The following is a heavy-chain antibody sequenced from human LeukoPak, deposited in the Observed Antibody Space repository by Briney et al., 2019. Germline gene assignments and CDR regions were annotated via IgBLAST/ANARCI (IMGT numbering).Heavy chain of an antibody. D-gene: IGHD6-19*01. V-gene: IGHV1-69*01. J-gene: IGHJ4*02. CDR1: GGTFISYA. CDR2: IIPIFGTA. CDR3: ARDSYSSGWYDY. Sequence: ASVKVSCKASGGTFISYAISWVRQAPGQGLEWMGGIIPIFGTANYAQKFQGRVTITADESTSTAYMELSSLRSEDTAVYYCARDSYSSGWYDYWGQGTLVTVSS.